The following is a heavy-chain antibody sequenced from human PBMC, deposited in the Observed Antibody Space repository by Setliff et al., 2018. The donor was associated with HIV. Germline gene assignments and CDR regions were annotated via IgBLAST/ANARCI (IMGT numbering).Heavy chain of an antibody. J-gene: IGHJ6*03. V-gene: IGHV1-18*04. CDR1: GYTYNNFY. Sequence: RASVKVSCKASGYTYNNFYLHRVRQAPGQGLEWMGGIIPIFGAANYAQTLQGRVTMTTDTSTKTAYLESRSLRPDDTAMYYCARIGPDYDILTCYRDYYYMDVWGKGTTVTVSS. D-gene: IGHD3-9*01. CDR3: ARIGPDYDILTCYRDYYYMDV. CDR2: IIPIFGAA.